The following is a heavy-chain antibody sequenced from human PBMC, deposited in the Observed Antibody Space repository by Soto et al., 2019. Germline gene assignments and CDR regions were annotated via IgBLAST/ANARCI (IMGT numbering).Heavy chain of an antibody. CDR1: GGSFSGYY. Sequence: SETLSLTCAVYGGSFSGYYWSWIRQPPGKGLEWIGEINHSGSTNYNPSLESRVTISVDTSKNQFSLKQSSVTAADTAVYYGASYSSGWIDAFDIWGQGTMVTVSS. J-gene: IGHJ3*02. CDR3: ASYSSGWIDAFDI. V-gene: IGHV4-34*01. D-gene: IGHD6-19*01. CDR2: INHSGST.